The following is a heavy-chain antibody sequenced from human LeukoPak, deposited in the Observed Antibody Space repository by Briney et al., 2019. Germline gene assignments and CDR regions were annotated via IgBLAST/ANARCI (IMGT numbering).Heavy chain of an antibody. CDR2: ISSSSSTI. V-gene: IGHV3-48*01. CDR1: GFTFSSYS. Sequence: GGSLRLSCAASGFTFSSYSMNWVRQAPGKGLEWVSYISSSSSTIYYADSVKGRFTISRDNSKNTLYLQMNSLRAEDTAVYYCARDHPLAPIGWDYDRSGYYSDYWGQGTLVTVSS. D-gene: IGHD3-22*01. CDR3: ARDHPLAPIGWDYDRSGYYSDY. J-gene: IGHJ4*02.